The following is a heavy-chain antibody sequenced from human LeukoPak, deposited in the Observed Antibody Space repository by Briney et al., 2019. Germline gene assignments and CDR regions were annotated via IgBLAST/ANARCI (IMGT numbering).Heavy chain of an antibody. CDR3: ARVYDYGDPLFDY. D-gene: IGHD4-17*01. J-gene: IGHJ4*02. CDR2: IDHRGST. Sequence: PSETLSLTCAVYGGSFSGYYWSWIRQPPGKGLEWIGEIDHRGSTNYNPSLKSRVTISVDTSKNQFSLKLSSVTAADTAVYYCARVYDYGDPLFDYWGQGTLVTVSS. V-gene: IGHV4-34*01. CDR1: GGSFSGYY.